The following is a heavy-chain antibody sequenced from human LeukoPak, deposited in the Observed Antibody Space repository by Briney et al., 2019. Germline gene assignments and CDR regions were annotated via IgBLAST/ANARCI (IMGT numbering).Heavy chain of an antibody. CDR3: ARAREYYAIWTGYHNDY. J-gene: IGHJ4*02. Sequence: GGSMRLSCAASGFTFSSYSMNWVRQAPGKGLEWVSSISSSSSYIYYADSVKGRFTISRDNAKNSMYLQMNRLRAEDTAVYYCARAREYYAIWTGYHNDYWGQGTLVTVSS. CDR2: ISSSSSYI. D-gene: IGHD3-9*01. V-gene: IGHV3-21*01. CDR1: GFTFSSYS.